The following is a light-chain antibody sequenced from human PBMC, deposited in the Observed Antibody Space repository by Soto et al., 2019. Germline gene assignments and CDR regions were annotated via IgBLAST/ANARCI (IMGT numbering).Light chain of an antibody. V-gene: IGKV3-15*01. CDR3: QQYFEWPPMT. Sequence: VMTQSPATLSVSPGERATLSCWASETVATNLAWYQQKPGQAPRLLISGASTRAAGISDRLRGSGSGTEFTLTISSLRSDDSAIYYCQQYFEWPPMTFGQGTKVEI. CDR1: ETVATN. CDR2: GAS. J-gene: IGKJ1*01.